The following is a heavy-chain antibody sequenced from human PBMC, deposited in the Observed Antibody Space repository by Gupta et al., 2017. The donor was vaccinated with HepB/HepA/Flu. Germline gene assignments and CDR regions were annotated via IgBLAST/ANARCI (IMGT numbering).Heavy chain of an antibody. V-gene: IGHV3-23*01. J-gene: IGHJ4*02. CDR3: AKDQSTLIVDPFDY. D-gene: IGHD3-22*01. Sequence: EVQLLDSGGGLVQPGGSLRLSCAASGFTFSSYAMSWVRQAPGKGLEWVSTISDSGGGTYYANSVKGRFTISRDNSKNTLYLQMNSLRAEDTAIYYCAKDQSTLIVDPFDYWGQGTLVTVSS. CDR2: ISDSGGGT. CDR1: GFTFSSYA.